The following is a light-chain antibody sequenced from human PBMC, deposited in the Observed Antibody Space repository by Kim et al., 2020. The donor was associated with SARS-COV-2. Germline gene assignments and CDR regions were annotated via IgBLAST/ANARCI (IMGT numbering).Light chain of an antibody. V-gene: IGKV1-27*01. Sequence: GDRVTITCRASQDISNYLAWFQLKPGKAPKLLIYAASALQPGVPARFSGSGSGTDFTLTVTSLQPEDVATYYCQKCDSAPWTFGQGTKVDIK. CDR2: AAS. J-gene: IGKJ1*01. CDR3: QKCDSAPWT. CDR1: QDISNY.